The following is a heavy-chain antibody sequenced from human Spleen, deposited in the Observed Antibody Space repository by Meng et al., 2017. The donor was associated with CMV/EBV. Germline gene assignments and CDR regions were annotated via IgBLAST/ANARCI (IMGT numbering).Heavy chain of an antibody. D-gene: IGHD3-10*01. CDR2: ISGYNSNT. CDR3: ARVDMVRGLIVFDY. J-gene: IGHJ4*02. V-gene: IGHV1-18*01. Sequence: ASVKVSCKASGYTFISYGITWVRQAPGQGLEWMGWISGYNSNTNHAQNLQGRVTMTTDTSTTTAYMELSTLRSDDTAVYYCARVDMVRGLIVFDYWGQGTLVTVSS. CDR1: GYTFISYG.